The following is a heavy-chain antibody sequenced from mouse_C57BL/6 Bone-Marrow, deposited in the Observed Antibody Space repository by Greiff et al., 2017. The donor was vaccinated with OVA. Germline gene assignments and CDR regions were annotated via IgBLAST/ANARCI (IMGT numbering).Heavy chain of an antibody. CDR1: GYTFTDYN. V-gene: IGHV1-18*01. Sequence: DVQRVESGPELVKPGASVKIPCKASGYTFTDYNMDWVKQSHGKSLEWIGDINPNNGGTNYNQKFKGKATLTVDKSSSTAYMELRSLTAEDTAVYYGALLRGYAMGYWGQGTSVTVSS. CDR3: ALLRGYAMGY. J-gene: IGHJ4*01. CDR2: INPNNGGT. D-gene: IGHD1-1*01.